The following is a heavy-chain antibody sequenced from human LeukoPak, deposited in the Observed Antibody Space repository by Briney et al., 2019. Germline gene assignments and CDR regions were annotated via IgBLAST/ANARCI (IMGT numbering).Heavy chain of an antibody. Sequence: GGSLRLSCAASGFTFCSYSMNWVRQAPGKGLEWVSYISSSSSTIYYADSVKGRFTISRDNAMNSVYLQMNSLRAEDTAVYYCARAKRNGFDIWGQGTMVTVSS. CDR2: ISSSSSTI. J-gene: IGHJ3*02. CDR1: GFTFCSYS. V-gene: IGHV3-48*01. CDR3: ARAKRNGFDI.